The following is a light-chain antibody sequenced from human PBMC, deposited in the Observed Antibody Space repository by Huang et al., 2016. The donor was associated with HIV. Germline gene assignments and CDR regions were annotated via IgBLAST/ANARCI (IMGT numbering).Light chain of an antibody. CDR2: GTS. CDR1: QSVDSGY. CDR3: HQYGSSMAT. V-gene: IGKV3-20*01. J-gene: IGKJ2*01. Sequence: ILTQSPGSLSLSPGDRVTLSCRARQSVDSGYVAWYHQKPGQSPRLIVYGTSSRASGIPSRVSGSGSGRDFSLTISGLESEDFGVYYCHQYGSSMATFGQGTKVDI.